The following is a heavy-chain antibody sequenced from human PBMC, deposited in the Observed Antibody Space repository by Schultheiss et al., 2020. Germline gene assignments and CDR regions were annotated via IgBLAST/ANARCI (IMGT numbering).Heavy chain of an antibody. Sequence: WGSLRLSCAASGFAFSSYVLHWVRRAPGKGPEWVSAISGSGGSTYYADSVKGRFTISRDNSKNTLYLQMNSLRAEDTAVYYCVRDSFFRSMYYGMDVWGQGTTVTVSS. CDR1: GFAFSSYV. CDR2: ISGSGGST. CDR3: VRDSFFRSMYYGMDV. J-gene: IGHJ6*02. D-gene: IGHD2/OR15-2a*01. V-gene: IGHV3-23*01.